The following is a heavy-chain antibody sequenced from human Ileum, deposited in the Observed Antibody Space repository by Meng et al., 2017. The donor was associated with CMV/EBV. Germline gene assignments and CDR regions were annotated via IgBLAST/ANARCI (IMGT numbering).Heavy chain of an antibody. J-gene: IGHJ4*02. CDR3: AKEGSSVGSSFGIGV. CDR2: TRNDESRK. CDR1: RFNFSSYG. Sequence: GGSLRLSCAASRFNFSSYGMHWVRQAPGKGLEWVTFTRNDESRKFYRDSVKGRFTVSRDNSKNTVYLQMNSLRVEDTAVYYCAKEGSSVGSSFGIGVWGQGTMVTVSS. D-gene: IGHD1-26*01. V-gene: IGHV3-30*02.